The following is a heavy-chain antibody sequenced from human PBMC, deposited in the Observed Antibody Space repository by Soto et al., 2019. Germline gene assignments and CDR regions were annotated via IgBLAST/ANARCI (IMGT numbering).Heavy chain of an antibody. CDR2: ISSSSSTI. Sequence: PGGSLRLSCAASGFTFSSYSMNWVRQAPGKGLEWVSYISSSSSTIYYADSVKGRFTISRDNAKNSLYLQMNSLRAEDTALYYCAKVSAPGAFDIWGQGTMVTVSS. J-gene: IGHJ3*02. CDR3: AKVSAPGAFDI. D-gene: IGHD3-10*01. CDR1: GFTFSSYS. V-gene: IGHV3-48*04.